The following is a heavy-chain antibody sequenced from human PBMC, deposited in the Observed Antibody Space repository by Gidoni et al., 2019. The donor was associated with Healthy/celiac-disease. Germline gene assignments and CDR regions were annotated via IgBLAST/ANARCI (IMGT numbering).Heavy chain of an antibody. CDR2: IKSKTDGGTT. J-gene: IGHJ4*02. CDR1: GFTFSNAW. V-gene: IGHV3-15*01. D-gene: IGHD2-15*01. Sequence: EVQLVESGGGVVKPGGSSRLSCAASGFTFSNAWMSWVRQAPGKGLEWVGRIKSKTDGGTTDYAAPVKGRFTISRDDSKNTLYLQMNSLNTEDTAVYYCAKVVVVAATIYYFDYWGQGTLVTVSS. CDR3: AKVVVVAATIYYFDY.